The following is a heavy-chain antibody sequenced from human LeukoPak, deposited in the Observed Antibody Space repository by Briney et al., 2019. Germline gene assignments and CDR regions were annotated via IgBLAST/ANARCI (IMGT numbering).Heavy chain of an antibody. CDR3: ARVLLWFGDKYYFDY. D-gene: IGHD3-10*01. J-gene: IGHJ4*02. Sequence: SVKVSCKASGGTFSSYAISWVRQAPGQGLEWMGGIIPIFGTANYAQKFQGRVTITADESTSTAYMELSSLRSEDTAVYYCARVLLWFGDKYYFDYWGQGTLVTVSS. CDR1: GGTFSSYA. V-gene: IGHV1-69*13. CDR2: IIPIFGTA.